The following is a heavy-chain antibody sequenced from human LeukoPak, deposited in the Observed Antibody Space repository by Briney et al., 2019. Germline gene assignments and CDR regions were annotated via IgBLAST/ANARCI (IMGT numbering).Heavy chain of an antibody. D-gene: IGHD3-16*01. CDR3: STEVEGLPLGETTNGN. CDR2: INPNSGGT. V-gene: IGHV1-2*06. CDR1: GYTFTGYY. J-gene: IGHJ4*02. Sequence: ASVKVSCKAFGYTFTGYYMHWVRQAPGQGLEWMGRINPNSGGTNYARKFEGRVTLTRDTSITTAYLELSRLTSDDTAVYYCSTEVEGLPLGETTNGNWGRGTLVIVSS.